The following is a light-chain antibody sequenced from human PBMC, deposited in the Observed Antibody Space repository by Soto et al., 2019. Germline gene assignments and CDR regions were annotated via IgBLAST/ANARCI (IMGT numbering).Light chain of an antibody. CDR2: GAS. J-gene: IGKJ2*01. CDR3: QQYASSPHT. V-gene: IGKV3-20*01. Sequence: EIVLTQSPGTLSLSPGERATLSCRASQSVSSSCLAWFQQKPGQAPRLLIYGASSRATGIPDRFSGSGSGTDFTLTISRLEPEDFAVFYCQQYASSPHTFGQGTKLEIK. CDR1: QSVSSSC.